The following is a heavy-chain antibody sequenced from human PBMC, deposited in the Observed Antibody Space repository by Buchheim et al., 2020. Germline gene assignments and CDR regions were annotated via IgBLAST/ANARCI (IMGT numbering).Heavy chain of an antibody. V-gene: IGHV3-11*05. CDR2: ISSSSSYT. Sequence: QVQLVESGGGLVKPGGSLRLSCAASGFTFSDYYMSWLRQAPGKGLGWVSYISSSSSYTNYADSVKGRFTISSDNVRNSLYLQMNSLRAEDTAVYYCARDSLEDSGDLGSFDIWGQGT. J-gene: IGHJ3*02. D-gene: IGHD4/OR15-4a*01. CDR3: ARDSLEDSGDLGSFDI. CDR1: GFTFSDYY.